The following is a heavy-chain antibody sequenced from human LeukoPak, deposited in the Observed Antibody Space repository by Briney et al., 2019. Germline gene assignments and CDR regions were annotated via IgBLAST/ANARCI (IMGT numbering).Heavy chain of an antibody. J-gene: IGHJ4*02. Sequence: GGSLRLSCAASGFPVSSKYKSWVRQAPGKGLQWVSVIYTGGTTYYADCVKGRFTISRDKSEHTLYLQMNSLRGEDTAVYFCARGVAGPHGFDYWGQGTLVTVSS. D-gene: IGHD6-19*01. V-gene: IGHV3-53*01. CDR1: GFPVSSKY. CDR2: IYTGGTT. CDR3: ARGVAGPHGFDY.